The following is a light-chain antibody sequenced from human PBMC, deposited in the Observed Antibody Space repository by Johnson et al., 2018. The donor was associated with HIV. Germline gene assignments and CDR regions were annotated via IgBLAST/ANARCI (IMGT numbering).Light chain of an antibody. V-gene: IGLV1-51*01. CDR3: GTWDSSLSAYV. Sequence: QSVLTQPPSVSAAPGQKVTISRSGSSSNIGRNYVSWYQQLPGTAPKLLIFDNNKRPSGIPDRFSASKSGTSATLGITGLQTGDEADYYCGTWDSSLSAYVFGTGTKVTVL. J-gene: IGLJ1*01. CDR2: DNN. CDR1: SSNIGRNY.